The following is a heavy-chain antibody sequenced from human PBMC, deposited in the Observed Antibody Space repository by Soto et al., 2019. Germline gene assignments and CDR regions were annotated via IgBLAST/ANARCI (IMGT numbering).Heavy chain of an antibody. CDR1: VGSVSGSSYY. J-gene: IGHJ4*02. CDR3: ARTAYYYGSGSPPFDY. D-gene: IGHD3-10*01. Sequence: SETRAIRARVSVGSVSGSSYYGGGFRTPQGKGLEWIGSIYYSGSTYSTPSLKSRVTISVDTSTNQFSLKLSSVTAADTAVYYCARTAYYYGSGSPPFDYWGQGTLVTFSS. V-gene: IGHV4-39*01. CDR2: IYYSGST.